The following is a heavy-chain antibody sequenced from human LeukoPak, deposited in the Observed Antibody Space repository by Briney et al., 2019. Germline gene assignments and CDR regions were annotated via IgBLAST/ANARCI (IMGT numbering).Heavy chain of an antibody. CDR2: ILRDGRSK. D-gene: IGHD4-17*01. Sequence: GGSLRLSCAASGFTVSSNYMSWVRQAPGKGLEWVSGILRDGRSKGYADSVRGRFTISRDNAKNSLYLQMNSLRTEDTALYYCAKDRHGDLDSWGQGTLVTVSS. J-gene: IGHJ4*02. CDR1: GFTVSSNY. V-gene: IGHV3-20*04. CDR3: AKDRHGDLDS.